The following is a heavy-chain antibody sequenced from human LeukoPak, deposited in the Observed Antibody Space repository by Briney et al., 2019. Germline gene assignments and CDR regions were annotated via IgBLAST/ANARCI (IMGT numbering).Heavy chain of an antibody. D-gene: IGHD3-22*01. CDR1: GGSINNYY. CDR2: IYTSGST. J-gene: IGHJ3*02. Sequence: SETLSLTCTVSGGSINNYYWTWIRQPAGKGLEWIGRIYTSGSTNYNPSLKSRVAMSVDTSKNQFSLKLSSVTAADTAVYYCARAPNYDSTKFVIWGQGTMVTVSS. CDR3: ARAPNYDSTKFVI. V-gene: IGHV4-4*07.